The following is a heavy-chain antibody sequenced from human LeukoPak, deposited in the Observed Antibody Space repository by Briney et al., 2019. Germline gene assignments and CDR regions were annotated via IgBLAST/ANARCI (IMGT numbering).Heavy chain of an antibody. CDR2: IIPILGIA. CDR1: GGTFSSYA. D-gene: IGHD1-26*01. J-gene: IGHJ5*02. Sequence: SVKVSCKASGGTFSSYAISWVRQAPGQGLEWMGRIIPILGIANYAQKSQGRVTITADKSTSTAYMELSSLRSEDTAVYYCARAIIVGALHRWGQGTLVTVSS. CDR3: ARAIIVGALHR. V-gene: IGHV1-69*04.